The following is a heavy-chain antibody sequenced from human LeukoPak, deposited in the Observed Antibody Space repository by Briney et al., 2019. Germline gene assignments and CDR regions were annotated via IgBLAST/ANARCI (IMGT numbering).Heavy chain of an antibody. CDR1: GFTFSSYA. Sequence: PGGSLRLSCAASGFTFSSYAMSWVRQAPGKGLEWVSAISGSGVSTYYADSVKGRFTISRDNSKNTLYLQMNSLRAEDTAVYYCAKDQGGYDNSGYYVGYWGQGTLVTVSS. V-gene: IGHV3-23*01. D-gene: IGHD3-22*01. CDR3: AKDQGGYDNSGYYVGY. CDR2: ISGSGVST. J-gene: IGHJ4*02.